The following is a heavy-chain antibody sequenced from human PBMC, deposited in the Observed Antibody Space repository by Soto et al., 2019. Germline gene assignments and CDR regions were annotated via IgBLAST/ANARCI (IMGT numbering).Heavy chain of an antibody. D-gene: IGHD2-15*01. CDR2: ISASGGGT. CDR3: ETERVANPSPMDY. V-gene: IGHV3-23*01. Sequence: EGQLLESGGGLVQPGGSLRLSCAASGFTFSSYAMSWVRQAPGKGLEWVSSISASGGGTYIADSVKGRFTISRDTRKHTLFPQMNTVTSAYTAVTDCETERVANPSPMDYGGKRSLVTVSA. CDR1: GFTFSSYA. J-gene: IGHJ4*02.